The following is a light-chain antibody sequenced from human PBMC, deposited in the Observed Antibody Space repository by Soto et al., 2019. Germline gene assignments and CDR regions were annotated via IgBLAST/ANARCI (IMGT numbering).Light chain of an antibody. CDR3: SSYAGSVL. CDR1: SSDVGGYNY. J-gene: IGLJ2*01. Sequence: QSALTQPPSASGSPGQSGTISCTGTSSDVGGYNYVSWYQQHPGKAPKLMIFEVSKRPSGVPDRFSGSKSGNTASLTVSGLQAEDEADYYCSSYAGSVLFGGGTKLTVL. V-gene: IGLV2-8*01. CDR2: EVS.